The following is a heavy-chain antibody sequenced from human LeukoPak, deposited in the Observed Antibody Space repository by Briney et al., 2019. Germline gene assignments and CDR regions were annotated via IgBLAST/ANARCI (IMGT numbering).Heavy chain of an antibody. D-gene: IGHD5-18*01. CDR2: INHSGST. Sequence: SETLSLTCAVYGGSFSGYYWSWIRQPPGKGLEWIGEINHSGSTNYNPSLKSRVTISVDTSKNQFSLKLSSVTAADTAVYYCARSVLGGYGYGYRAIYFDYWGQGTLVTVSS. J-gene: IGHJ4*02. CDR3: ARSVLGGYGYGYRAIYFDY. CDR1: GGSFSGYY. V-gene: IGHV4-34*01.